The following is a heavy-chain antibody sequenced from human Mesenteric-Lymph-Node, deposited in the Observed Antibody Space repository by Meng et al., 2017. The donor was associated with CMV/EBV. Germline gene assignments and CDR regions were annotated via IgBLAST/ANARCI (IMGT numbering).Heavy chain of an antibody. Sequence: TFTSHGISWVRQAPGQGPEWMGWISADNGDTNYAQNFQGRLTVTTETSTSTAYMELRSLRADDTAVYYCARDGHAFWSGYNPTSWFDPWGQGTLVTVSS. D-gene: IGHD3-3*01. CDR3: ARDGHAFWSGYNPTSWFDP. CDR1: TFTSHG. J-gene: IGHJ5*02. V-gene: IGHV1-18*04. CDR2: ISADNGDT.